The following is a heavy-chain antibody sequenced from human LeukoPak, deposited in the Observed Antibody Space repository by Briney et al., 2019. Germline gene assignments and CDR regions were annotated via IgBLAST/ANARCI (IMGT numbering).Heavy chain of an antibody. CDR2: IIPIFSTA. CDR3: ARPRLWFGELSDAFDI. CDR1: GYTFTGYY. D-gene: IGHD3-10*01. J-gene: IGHJ3*02. Sequence: SVKVSCKASGYTFTGYYMHWVRQAPGQGLEWMGVIIPIFSTANYAQKFQGRVTITADESTSTAYMELSSLRSEGTAVYYCARPRLWFGELSDAFDIWGQGTMVTVSS. V-gene: IGHV1-69*13.